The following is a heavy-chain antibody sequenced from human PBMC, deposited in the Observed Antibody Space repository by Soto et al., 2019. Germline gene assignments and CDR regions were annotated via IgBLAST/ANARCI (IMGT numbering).Heavy chain of an antibody. CDR3: ATSYGSGYRAFDY. CDR1: GDTFSFYT. V-gene: IGHV1-69*02. CDR2: VNPILSMS. D-gene: IGHD3-10*01. Sequence: QVQLVQSGAELKKPGSSVKVSCKASGDTFSFYTINWVRQAPGLWLGWMGRVNPILSMSNYAQKFQGRVTMTADKSTSTAYMELRSLRSEDTAFYYCATSYGSGYRAFDYWGQGALVTVSS. J-gene: IGHJ4*02.